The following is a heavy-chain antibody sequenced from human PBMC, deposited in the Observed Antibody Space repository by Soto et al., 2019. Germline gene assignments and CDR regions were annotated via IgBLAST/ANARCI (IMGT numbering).Heavy chain of an antibody. V-gene: IGHV3-53*01. CDR3: ARVGAGEDYYYYGMDV. D-gene: IGHD3-16*01. CDR1: GFTVSSNY. J-gene: IGHJ6*02. Sequence: GGSLRLSCAASGFTVSSNYMSWVRQAPGKGLEWVSVIYSGGSTYYADSVKGRFTISRDNSKNTLYLQMNSLSAEDTAVYYCARVGAGEDYYYYGMDVWGQGTTVTVSS. CDR2: IYSGGST.